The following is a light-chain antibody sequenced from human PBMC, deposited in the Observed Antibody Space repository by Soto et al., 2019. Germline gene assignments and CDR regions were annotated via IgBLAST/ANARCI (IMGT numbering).Light chain of an antibody. J-gene: IGKJ3*01. V-gene: IGKV3-20*01. CDR1: QSVSTNY. Sequence: EIVLTQSPGTLSLSPGDRATLSCRASQSVSTNYLAWYQQKLGQAPRLLIYGASSRATGIPDRFSGNGSGTDFTLTFSRLEPEDFAVYSCHQYGSTPFTFGPGTKVDIK. CDR3: HQYGSTPFT. CDR2: GAS.